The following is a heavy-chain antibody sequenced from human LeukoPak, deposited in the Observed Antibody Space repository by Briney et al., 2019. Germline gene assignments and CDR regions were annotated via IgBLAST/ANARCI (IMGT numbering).Heavy chain of an antibody. CDR1: GGTFSSYA. Sequence: ASVKVSCKASGGTFSSYAISWVRQAPGQGLEWMGRINPNSGGTNYAQKFQGRVTMTRDTSISTAYMELSRLTSDDTAVYYCARALSSPNSLHYYYYYMDVWARGTTVTVSS. V-gene: IGHV1-2*06. CDR2: INPNSGGT. CDR3: ARALSSPNSLHYYYYYMDV. J-gene: IGHJ6*03. D-gene: IGHD6-13*01.